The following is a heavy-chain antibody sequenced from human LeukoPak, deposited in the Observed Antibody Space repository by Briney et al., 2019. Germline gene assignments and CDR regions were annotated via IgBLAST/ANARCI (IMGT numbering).Heavy chain of an antibody. Sequence: KPSETLSLTCTVSGDSISSYYWSWIRQPPGKGLEGIGYIYTSGGTNYIPSLKGRVTISIDTSKNQFSLKLSSVTAADSAVYYCARLTRLSTSPDRYYLDYWGQGTLVTVSS. CDR3: ARLTRLSTSPDRYYLDY. J-gene: IGHJ4*02. D-gene: IGHD6-6*01. CDR1: GDSISSYY. CDR2: IYTSGGT. V-gene: IGHV4-4*09.